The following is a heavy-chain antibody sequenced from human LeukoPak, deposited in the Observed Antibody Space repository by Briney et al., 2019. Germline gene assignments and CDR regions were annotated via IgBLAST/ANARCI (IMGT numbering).Heavy chain of an antibody. CDR1: GGSFSGYY. Sequence: SETLSLTCAVYGGSFSGYYWSWIRQPPGKGLEWIGEINHSGSTNYNPSLKSRVTISVDTSKNQFSLKLSSVTAADTAVYYCASRLGYYYYYYMDVWGKGTTVTISS. D-gene: IGHD3-3*01. J-gene: IGHJ6*03. CDR2: INHSGST. V-gene: IGHV4-34*01. CDR3: ASRLGYYYYYYMDV.